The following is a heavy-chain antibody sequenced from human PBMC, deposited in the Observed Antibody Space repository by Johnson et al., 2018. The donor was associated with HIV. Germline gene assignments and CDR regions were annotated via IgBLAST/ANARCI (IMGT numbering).Heavy chain of an antibody. V-gene: IGHV3-33*06. Sequence: VQLVESGGGVVQPGRSLRLSCAASGFTFSSYGMHWVRQVPGKGLDWVAVIWYDGSNKYYADSVKGRFTISRDNSKNTLYLQMNSLRAEDTAVYYCANNLQQLATKDAFDIWGQGTMVTVSS. D-gene: IGHD6-13*01. CDR2: IWYDGSNK. CDR1: GFTFSSYG. CDR3: ANNLQQLATKDAFDI. J-gene: IGHJ3*02.